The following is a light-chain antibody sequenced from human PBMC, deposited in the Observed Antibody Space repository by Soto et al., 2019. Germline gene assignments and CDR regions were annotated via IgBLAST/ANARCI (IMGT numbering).Light chain of an antibody. CDR2: EVT. V-gene: IGLV2-14*01. CDR1: IRDIGNYNY. CDR3: ASYRSANTIVV. Sequence: VLTQPSSLSGCPGQSINISCTGTIRDIGNYNYVSWYQHHPGKAPKLMIYEVTSRPSGVSDRFSGSKSGMTASLTISGLQPEDEADYFCASYRSANTIVVYGTGTKVTVL. J-gene: IGLJ1*01.